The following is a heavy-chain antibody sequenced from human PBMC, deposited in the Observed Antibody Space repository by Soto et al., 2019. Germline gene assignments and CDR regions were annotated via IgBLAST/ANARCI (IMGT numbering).Heavy chain of an antibody. CDR2: FDPEDGET. CDR3: ATSRLSEDFDTSGLDY. Sequence: QVQLVQSGAEVKKPGASVKVSCKVSGYTLTELFMHWVRQAPGKGLEWMGGFDPEDGETIDAQKFQGRVTMTEDTSTDTAYMELSSLSSEDTAVYYCATSRLSEDFDTSGLDYWGQGTLVTVSS. D-gene: IGHD3-22*01. J-gene: IGHJ4*02. CDR1: GYTLTELF. V-gene: IGHV1-24*01.